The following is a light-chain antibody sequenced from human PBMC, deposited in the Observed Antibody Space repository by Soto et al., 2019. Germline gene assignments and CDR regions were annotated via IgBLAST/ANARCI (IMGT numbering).Light chain of an antibody. CDR2: GNN. CDR1: SSNIGAGYD. V-gene: IGLV1-40*01. J-gene: IGLJ3*02. CDR3: QSYDGSLSGWV. Sequence: QLVLTQPPSVSGAPGQRVTISCTGSSSNIGAGYDVHWYQQLPGTAPKLLIFGNNNRPSGVPDRFSGSKSGTSASLAITGLQAEDEADYYCQSYDGSLSGWVFGGGTKLTVL.